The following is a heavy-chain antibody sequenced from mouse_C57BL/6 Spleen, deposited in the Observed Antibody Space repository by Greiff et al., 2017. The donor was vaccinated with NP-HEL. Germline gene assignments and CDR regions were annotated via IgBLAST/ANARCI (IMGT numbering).Heavy chain of an antibody. V-gene: IGHV1-54*01. Sequence: VQVVESGAELVRPGTSVKVSCKASGYAFTNYLIEWVKQRPGQGLEWIGVINPGSGGTNYNEKFKGKATLTADKSSSTAYMQLSSLTSEDSAVYFCARGGAYYSTFYAMDYWGQGTSVTVSS. D-gene: IGHD2-5*01. J-gene: IGHJ4*01. CDR2: INPGSGGT. CDR1: GYAFTNYL. CDR3: ARGGAYYSTFYAMDY.